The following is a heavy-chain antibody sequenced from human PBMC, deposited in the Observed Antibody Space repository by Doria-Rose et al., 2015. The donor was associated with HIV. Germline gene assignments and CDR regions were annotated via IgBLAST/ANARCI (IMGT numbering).Heavy chain of an antibody. D-gene: IGHD4-17*01. CDR3: AKDAYTRLFYGDPDY. J-gene: IGHJ4*02. V-gene: IGHV3-30*02. Sequence: VRQALGQGLEWVAFIRYDGSDKYYAGSVKGRFTISRDNSKNTLYLQMNSLRTEDTAIYYCAKDAYTRLFYGDPDYWGQGTLVTFS. CDR2: IRYDGSDK.